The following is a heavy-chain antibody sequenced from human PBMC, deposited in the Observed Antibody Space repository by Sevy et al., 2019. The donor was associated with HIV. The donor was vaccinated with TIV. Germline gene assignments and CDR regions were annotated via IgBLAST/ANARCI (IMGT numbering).Heavy chain of an antibody. V-gene: IGHV4-34*01. J-gene: IGHJ2*01. CDR1: GGSFSGYS. CDR2: VNHSGST. D-gene: IGHD3-3*01. CDR3: ARGGDGVVPSPIIGLGPWTKYWYFDL. Sequence: SETLSLTCAVSGGSFSGYSWDWIRQPPGKGLEWIGEVNHSGSTNYNPSLKSRVTISVDTSKNQFSLKLNFVTAAGTAVYYFARGGDGVVPSPIIGLGPWTKYWYFDLWGRGTLVTVSS.